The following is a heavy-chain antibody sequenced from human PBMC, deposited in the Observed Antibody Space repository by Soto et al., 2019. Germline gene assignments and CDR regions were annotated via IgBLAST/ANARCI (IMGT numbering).Heavy chain of an antibody. V-gene: IGHV1-18*04. J-gene: IGHJ6*02. CDR1: GYTFTSYG. Sequence: ASVKVSCKASGYTFTSYGISWVRQAPGQGLEWMGWISAYNGNTNYAQKLQGRVTMTTDTSTSTAYMELRSLGSDDTAVYYCARRPRYYDFWTLPYGMDVWGQGTTVTVSS. D-gene: IGHD3-3*01. CDR2: ISAYNGNT. CDR3: ARRPRYYDFWTLPYGMDV.